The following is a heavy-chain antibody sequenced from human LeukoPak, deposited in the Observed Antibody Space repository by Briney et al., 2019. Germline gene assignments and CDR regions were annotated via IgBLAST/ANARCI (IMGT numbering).Heavy chain of an antibody. J-gene: IGHJ6*03. Sequence: GGSLRLSCAASGFTFSSYSMNWVRQAPGKGLEWVSSIRSSSSYIYYADSVKGRFTISRDNAKNSLYLQMNSLRAEDTAVYYCARDRPRYYYMDVWGKGTTVTISS. CDR1: GFTFSSYS. CDR2: IRSSSSYI. CDR3: ARDRPRYYYMDV. V-gene: IGHV3-21*01.